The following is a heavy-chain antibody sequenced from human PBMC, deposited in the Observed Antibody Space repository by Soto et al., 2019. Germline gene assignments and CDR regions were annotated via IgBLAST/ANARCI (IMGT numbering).Heavy chain of an antibody. CDR2: IIPIFGTP. J-gene: IGHJ4*02. CDR1: GGTFSSYA. V-gene: IGHV1-69*12. Sequence: QVQLVQSGAEVKKPGSSVKVSCKASGGTFSSYAISWVRQAPGQGLEWMGGIIPIFGTPNYAQKFQGRVTLTAHEGTSTASMELGWRRSERTAVYCCARLGDGYRYDFDYWGQGTLVTVSS. D-gene: IGHD5-12*01. CDR3: ARLGDGYRYDFDY.